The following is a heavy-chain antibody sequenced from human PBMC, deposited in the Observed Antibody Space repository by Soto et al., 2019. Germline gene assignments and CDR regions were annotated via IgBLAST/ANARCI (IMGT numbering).Heavy chain of an antibody. CDR2: ISPKSGGA. V-gene: IGHV1-2*02. J-gene: IGHJ4*02. CDR1: GYTFSDYY. Sequence: ASVKVSCKATGYTFSDYYIQWVRRAPGQGLEYMGWISPKSGGAAYAQKFQGRVTMTRDTSITTVYMELNNLSPDDTAVYYCGRGRSGQIVVFYWGQGTPVTVSS. CDR3: GRGRSGQIVVFY. D-gene: IGHD1-26*01.